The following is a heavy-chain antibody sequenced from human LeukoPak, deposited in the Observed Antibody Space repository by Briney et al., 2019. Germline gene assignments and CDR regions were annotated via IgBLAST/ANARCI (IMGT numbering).Heavy chain of an antibody. D-gene: IGHD3-10*01. J-gene: IGHJ6*03. Sequence: SETLSLTCTVSGGSISSYYWSWIRQPPGKGLEWIGYIYYSGSTNYNPSLKSRVTISVDTSKNQFSLKLSSVTAADTAVYYCAREVPVRGENYYYYMDIWGKGTTVTISS. V-gene: IGHV4-59*12. CDR1: GGSISSYY. CDR3: AREVPVRGENYYYYMDI. CDR2: IYYSGST.